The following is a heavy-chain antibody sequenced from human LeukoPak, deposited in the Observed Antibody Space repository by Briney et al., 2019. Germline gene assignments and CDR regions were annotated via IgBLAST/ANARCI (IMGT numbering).Heavy chain of an antibody. D-gene: IGHD2-2*01. J-gene: IGHJ2*01. Sequence: GGSLRLSCAASGFTFSSYAMTWVRQAPGRGLEWVSTISDSGNSTYYADSVKGRFTISRDNSKNTLRLQMNSLRAEDTAVYYCAKALRYCSSSSCYRYLDLWGRGTLVTVSS. CDR1: GFTFSSYA. CDR3: AKALRYCSSSSCYRYLDL. CDR2: ISDSGNST. V-gene: IGHV3-23*01.